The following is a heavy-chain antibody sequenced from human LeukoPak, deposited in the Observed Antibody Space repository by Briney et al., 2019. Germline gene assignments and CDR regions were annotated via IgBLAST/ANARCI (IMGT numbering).Heavy chain of an antibody. Sequence: GGSLRLSCQASGFSFRSYSLDWVPQAPGKELDWVSSITGSSSYISYADSVKGRFTISRDNAENSLFLQMNSLRPEDTAVYFCARDRLEGGETFDSWGQGTLVTVSS. CDR3: ARDRLEGGETFDS. CDR2: ITGSSSYI. D-gene: IGHD1-1*01. V-gene: IGHV3-21*01. J-gene: IGHJ4*02. CDR1: GFSFRSYS.